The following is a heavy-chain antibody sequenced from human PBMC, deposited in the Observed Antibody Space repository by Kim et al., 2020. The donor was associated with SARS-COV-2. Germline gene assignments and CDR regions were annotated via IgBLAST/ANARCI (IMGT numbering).Heavy chain of an antibody. CDR1: GYTFTNYG. CDR2: ISAYNGNT. Sequence: ASVKVSCKASGYTFTNYGISWVRQAPGQGLQWMGWISAYNGNTNYAQKLQGRVTMTTDTSTSTAYMELRSLRSDDTAVYYCARTPMGATGRVFDYWGQGTLVTVSS. D-gene: IGHD1-26*01. CDR3: ARTPMGATGRVFDY. J-gene: IGHJ4*02. V-gene: IGHV1-18*01.